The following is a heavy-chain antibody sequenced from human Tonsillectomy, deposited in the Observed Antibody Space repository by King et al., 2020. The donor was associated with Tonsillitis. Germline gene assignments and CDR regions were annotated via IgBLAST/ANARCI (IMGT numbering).Heavy chain of an antibody. D-gene: IGHD1-1*01. Sequence: VQLQQSGPGLVKPSQPLSLTCAISGDSVSSNSAAWNWIRQSPSRGLEWLGKTFYRSKWYHDYAVSVKSRISISPDTSKNQFSLQLNSVTPEDTAVYYCARDLVVQLEVFDYWGQGTLVTVSS. J-gene: IGHJ4*02. V-gene: IGHV6-1*01. CDR3: ARDLVVQLEVFDY. CDR2: TFYRSKWYH. CDR1: GDSVSSNSAA.